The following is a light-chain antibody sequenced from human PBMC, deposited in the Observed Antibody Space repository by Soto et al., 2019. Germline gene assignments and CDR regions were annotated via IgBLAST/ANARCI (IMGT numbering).Light chain of an antibody. J-gene: IGKJ4*01. CDR1: QSVLYNSNNQNY. CDR3: QQYFNTPLT. CDR2: WAS. Sequence: VMTQSPDSLAVSLVESATINCKSSQSVLYNSNNQNYLAWYQQKPGQPPKLLIYWASIRESGVPDRFSGSGSGTDFTLTISSLQAEDVAVYYCQQYFNTPLTFGGGTKVDI. V-gene: IGKV4-1*01.